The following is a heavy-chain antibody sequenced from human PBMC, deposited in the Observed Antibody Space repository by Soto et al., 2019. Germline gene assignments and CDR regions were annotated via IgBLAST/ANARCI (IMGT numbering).Heavy chain of an antibody. Sequence: AQLVKSGGGLVQPGGSLRLSCAASGFTFSNYWMHWVRQVPGQGPVWVSRLNRDGSRTDYADSVRGRFTIFRDNARNTLYLQMNSLRAEDTAMYYCARDLGGDGSYWGQGTLVTVSS. CDR1: GFTFSNYW. CDR3: ARDLGGDGSY. V-gene: IGHV3-74*01. D-gene: IGHD1-26*01. J-gene: IGHJ4*02. CDR2: LNRDGSRT.